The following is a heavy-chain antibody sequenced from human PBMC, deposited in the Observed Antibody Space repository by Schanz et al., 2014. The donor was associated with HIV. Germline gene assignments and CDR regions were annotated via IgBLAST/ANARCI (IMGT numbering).Heavy chain of an antibody. CDR3: AKNPYGSGSYSTYYYYGMDV. J-gene: IGHJ6*02. Sequence: QVRLVESGGGVVPPGRSLRLSCAASGITFNTYGMHWVRQAPGRGLERVAFIWYDGRNKYYADSVKGRFTISRDNPKNTLYLQMNSLRGEDTAVYFCAKNPYGSGSYSTYYYYGMDVWGQGTTVTVSS. V-gene: IGHV3-33*06. D-gene: IGHD3-10*01. CDR1: GITFNTYG. CDR2: IWYDGRNK.